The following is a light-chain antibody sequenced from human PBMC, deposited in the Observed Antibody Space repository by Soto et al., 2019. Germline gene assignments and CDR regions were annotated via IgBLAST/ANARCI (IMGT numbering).Light chain of an antibody. V-gene: IGLV2-14*01. Sequence: QSALTQPASVSGSPGQSITISCNGSNGDIGTYKYVSWYQQRPGKAPKLMIYEVINRPSGISNRFSGSKSGNTASLTISDLQPEYDADYYCSSFTRDATLIFGGGTKLTVL. CDR3: SSFTRDATLI. CDR2: EVI. J-gene: IGLJ2*01. CDR1: NGDIGTYKY.